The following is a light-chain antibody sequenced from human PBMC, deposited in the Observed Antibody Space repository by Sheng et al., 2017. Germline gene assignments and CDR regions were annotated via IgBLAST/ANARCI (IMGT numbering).Light chain of an antibody. Sequence: DIVMTQSPDSLAVSLGERATINCKSSQSVLYNSNNKNYLAWYQQTPGRPPKLLIYWASTRESGVPDRFSGSGSGTDFTLTISSLQAEDVAVYYCQQYYSTPLTFGQGTKLEI. CDR1: QSVLYNSNNKNY. CDR2: WAS. J-gene: IGKJ2*01. CDR3: QQYYSTPLT. V-gene: IGKV4-1*01.